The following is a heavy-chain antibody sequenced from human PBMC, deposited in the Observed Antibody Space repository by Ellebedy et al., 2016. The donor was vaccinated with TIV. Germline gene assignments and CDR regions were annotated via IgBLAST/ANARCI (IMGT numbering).Heavy chain of an antibody. D-gene: IGHD3-16*01. Sequence: GGSLRLXXVGSGFTLADYAMHWVRQAPGKGLEWVSGITWNSNTKTYADSVKGRFTISRDNDKSSLYLQMNSLSAEDTAFYYCAKGRDVETIMGMFDYWGQGTLVTVSS. CDR2: ITWNSNTK. CDR1: GFTLADYA. CDR3: AKGRDVETIMGMFDY. J-gene: IGHJ4*02. V-gene: IGHV3-9*01.